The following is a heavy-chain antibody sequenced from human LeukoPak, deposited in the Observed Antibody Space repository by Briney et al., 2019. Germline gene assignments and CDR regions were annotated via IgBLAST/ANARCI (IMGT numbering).Heavy chain of an antibody. Sequence: PGGSLRLSCAASGFTFSSYWMSWVRQAPGKGLEWVANIKQDGSEKYYVDSVKGRFTISRDNAKNSLYLQMNSLRAEDTAVYYCASLDIVVVPAAIRPPLFDYWGQGTLVTVSS. CDR1: GFTFSSYW. D-gene: IGHD2-2*02. V-gene: IGHV3-7*01. CDR2: IKQDGSEK. J-gene: IGHJ4*02. CDR3: ASLDIVVVPAAIRPPLFDY.